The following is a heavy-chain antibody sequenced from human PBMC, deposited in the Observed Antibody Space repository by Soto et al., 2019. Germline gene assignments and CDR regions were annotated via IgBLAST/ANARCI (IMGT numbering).Heavy chain of an antibody. J-gene: IGHJ6*02. CDR1: AFTFRNYW. V-gene: IGHV3-30*18. CDR3: AKGALGYCISTSCPKSDPKEDGMDV. D-gene: IGHD2-2*01. CDR2: ISYDGSNK. Sequence: GGSLRLSCAASAFTFRNYWMSWVRQAPGKGLEWVAVISYDGSNKYYADSVKGRFTISRDNSKNTLYLQMNSLRAEDTAVYYCAKGALGYCISTSCPKSDPKEDGMDVWGQGTTVTVSS.